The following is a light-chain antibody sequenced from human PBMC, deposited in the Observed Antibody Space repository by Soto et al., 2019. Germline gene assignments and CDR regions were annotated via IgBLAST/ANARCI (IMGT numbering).Light chain of an antibody. CDR1: QYIIFY. CDR3: QQSYTTPVYS. V-gene: IGKV1-39*01. J-gene: IGKJ2*01. Sequence: DIQMTQSPSSLSASVGDRVTISCRASQYIIFYLNWYQHKPGKAPKLLIYAASNLQSGVPSRFSGSGSGTDFTLTISSLQPEDFATYFCQQSYTTPVYSFGQGTKLEIK. CDR2: AAS.